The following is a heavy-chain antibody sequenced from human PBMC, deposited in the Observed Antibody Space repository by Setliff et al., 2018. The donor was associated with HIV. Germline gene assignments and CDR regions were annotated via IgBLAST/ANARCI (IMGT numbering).Heavy chain of an antibody. Sequence: SLRLSCAASGFRFETFGMYWVRQAPGKGLEWVTYIRLDGNNKYYADSVKGRFTISRDNSKNTLYLQMNSLRAEDTAVYYCAKDFSWAWDYWGQGALVTVSS. V-gene: IGHV3-30*02. J-gene: IGHJ4*02. CDR2: IRLDGNNK. CDR3: AKDFSWAWDY. D-gene: IGHD6-13*01. CDR1: GFRFETFG.